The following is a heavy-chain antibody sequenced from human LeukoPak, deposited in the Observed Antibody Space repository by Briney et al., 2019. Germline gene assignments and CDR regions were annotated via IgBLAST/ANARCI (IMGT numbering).Heavy chain of an antibody. Sequence: SAPALVKPTQTLTLTCSFSGFSLRTSGMCVNWIRQPPGKALEWLARLDWDDDKYYSTSLKTRLTISKDTTKNQVVTTMTNMDPVDTGTYYCARIHRYGPAGYYGMDVWGQGTTVTVSS. V-gene: IGHV2-70*11. CDR2: LDWDDDK. CDR3: ARIHRYGPAGYYGMDV. J-gene: IGHJ6*02. CDR1: GFSLRTSGMC. D-gene: IGHD5-18*01.